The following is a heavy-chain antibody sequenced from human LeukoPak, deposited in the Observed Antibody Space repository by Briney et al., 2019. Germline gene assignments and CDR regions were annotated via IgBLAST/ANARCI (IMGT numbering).Heavy chain of an antibody. Sequence: SETLSLTCAVSGGSISSSNWWSWVRQPPGKGLEWIGEIYHSGSTNYNPSLKSRVTISVDKSKNQFSLKLSSVTAADTAVYYCARASRTYYYDSSGSYYFDYWGQGTLVTVSS. V-gene: IGHV4-4*02. CDR1: GGSISSSNW. D-gene: IGHD3-22*01. CDR2: IYHSGST. CDR3: ARASRTYYYDSSGSYYFDY. J-gene: IGHJ4*02.